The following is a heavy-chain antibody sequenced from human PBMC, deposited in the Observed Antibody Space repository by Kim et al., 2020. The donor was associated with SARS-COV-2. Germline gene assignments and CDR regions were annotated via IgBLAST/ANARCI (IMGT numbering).Heavy chain of an antibody. Sequence: SETLSLTCAVSGGSFSGYYWSWIRQPPGKGLAWIGEINHSGSTNYNPSLKSRVTISVDTSKNQFSLKLSSVTAADTAVYSCSRTNLDYAGNSVCDY. CDR3: SRTNLDYAGNSVCDY. J-gene: IGHJ4*01. CDR1: GGSFSGYY. V-gene: IGHV4-34*01. D-gene: IGHD4-17*01. CDR2: INHSGST.